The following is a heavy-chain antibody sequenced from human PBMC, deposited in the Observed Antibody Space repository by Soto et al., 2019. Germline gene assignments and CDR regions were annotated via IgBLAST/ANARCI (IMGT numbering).Heavy chain of an antibody. CDR1: DSTIRRYA. D-gene: IGHD3-3*01. CDR2: ISSSSSYI. CDR3: ARGESGITIFGVVNGMDV. V-gene: IGHV3-21*01. J-gene: IGHJ6*02. Sequence: WWSLRLSCSASDSTIRRYAMSWFRQAPGKGLEWVSSISSSSSYIYYADSVKGRFTISRDNAKNSLYLQMNSLRAEDTAVYYCARGESGITIFGVVNGMDVWGQGTTVTVSS.